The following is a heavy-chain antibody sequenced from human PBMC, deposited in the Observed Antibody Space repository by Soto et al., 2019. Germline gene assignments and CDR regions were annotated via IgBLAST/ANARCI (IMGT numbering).Heavy chain of an antibody. Sequence: SETLSLTCAVYGGSFSGYYWSWIRQPPGKGLEWIGEINHSGSTNYNPSLKSRVTISVDTSKKQFSLKLSSVAAADTAVYYCARVTGSSGSWAFDIWGQGTMVTVSS. CDR3: ARVTGSSGSWAFDI. V-gene: IGHV4-34*01. J-gene: IGHJ3*02. CDR1: GGSFSGYY. D-gene: IGHD3-10*01. CDR2: INHSGST.